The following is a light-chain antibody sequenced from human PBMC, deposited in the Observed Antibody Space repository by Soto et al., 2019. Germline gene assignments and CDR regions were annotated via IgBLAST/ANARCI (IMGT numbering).Light chain of an antibody. CDR3: QQFNSYAITT. Sequence: AIQLTQSPSSLSASVGDRVTITCRASQGISSALAWYQQKPGKAPKLLIYDASSLESGVPSRFSGSGSGTDFTLTISSLQPEDFATYYCQQFNSYAITTFGQGTRLEIK. CDR2: DAS. CDR1: QGISSA. V-gene: IGKV1-13*02. J-gene: IGKJ5*01.